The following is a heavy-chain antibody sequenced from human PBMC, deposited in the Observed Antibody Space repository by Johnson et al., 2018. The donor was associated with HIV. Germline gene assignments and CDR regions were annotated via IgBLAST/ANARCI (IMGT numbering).Heavy chain of an antibody. D-gene: IGHD3-10*01. V-gene: IGHV3-30*04. CDR2: ISDDVSST. CDR1: GFTFSSYA. J-gene: IGHJ3*02. CDR3: ARGPLFYYSSGLWAFDI. Sequence: QVQLVESGGGVVQPGRSLRLSCAASGFTFSSYAMHWVRQAPAKGLEWVAVISDDVSSTFYVDSVKGRFTISRDNSNNTLYLQMSGLSAEDTALYYCARGPLFYYSSGLWAFDIWGQGTMVTVSS.